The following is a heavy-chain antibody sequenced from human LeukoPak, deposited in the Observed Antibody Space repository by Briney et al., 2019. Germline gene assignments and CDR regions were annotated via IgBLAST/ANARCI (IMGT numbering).Heavy chain of an antibody. CDR3: AKSGWGSYRPYYFDY. Sequence: PGGSLRLSCAASGFTFSSYAMSWVRQAPGKGLEWVSAISGSGGSTYYADSVKGRFTISRDNSKNTLYLQMNSLRAEDTAVYYCAKSGWGSYRPYYFDYWGQGTLVTVSS. CDR2: ISGSGGST. D-gene: IGHD3-16*02. V-gene: IGHV3-23*01. J-gene: IGHJ4*02. CDR1: GFTFSSYA.